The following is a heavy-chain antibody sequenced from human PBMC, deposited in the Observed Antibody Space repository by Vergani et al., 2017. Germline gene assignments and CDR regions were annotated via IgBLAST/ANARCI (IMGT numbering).Heavy chain of an antibody. CDR2: IIPIFGTA. CDR3: ASVAYPRCSSTSCYSGLG. J-gene: IGHJ4*01. CDR1: GGTFSSYA. D-gene: IGHD2-2*02. Sequence: QVQLVQSGAEVKKPGSSVKVSCKASGGTFSSYAISWVRQAPGQGREWMGKIIPIFGTANDAQKFQGRVTITADKSTSTAYMELSSLRSEDTAVYYCASVAYPRCSSTSCYSGLGWGQGTLVAVSA. V-gene: IGHV1-69*14.